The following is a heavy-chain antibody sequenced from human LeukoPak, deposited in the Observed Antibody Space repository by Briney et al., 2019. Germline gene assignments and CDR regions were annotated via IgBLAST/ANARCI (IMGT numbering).Heavy chain of an antibody. J-gene: IGHJ4*02. Sequence: PGGSLRLSCAASGFTFSYYNMNWVRQAPGKGLEWVSYISGSGNVIYYADSVRGRFTISRDNAKNSLYLQMNSLRDEDTAVYYCAGPAGYSSGWYEYWGQGTLVTVSS. D-gene: IGHD6-19*01. CDR2: ISGSGNVI. V-gene: IGHV3-48*02. CDR1: GFTFSYYN. CDR3: AGPAGYSSGWYEY.